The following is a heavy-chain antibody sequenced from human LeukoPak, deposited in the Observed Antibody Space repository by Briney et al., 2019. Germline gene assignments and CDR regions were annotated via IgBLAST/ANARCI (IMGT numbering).Heavy chain of an antibody. D-gene: IGHD3-9*01. Sequence: GGSLRLSCAASGFTFSNYAMSWVRQAPGKGLEWVSAITGSGGNTYYADSVKGRFTISRDNSKNTLYLQMNSLRAEDAAVYYCAKWGDYDVLTGYYVSDYWGQGTLVTVSS. V-gene: IGHV3-23*01. J-gene: IGHJ4*02. CDR2: ITGSGGNT. CDR3: AKWGDYDVLTGYYVSDY. CDR1: GFTFSNYA.